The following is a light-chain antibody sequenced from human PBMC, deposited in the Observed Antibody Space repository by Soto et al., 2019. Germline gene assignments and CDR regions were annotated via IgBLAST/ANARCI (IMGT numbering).Light chain of an antibody. V-gene: IGKV1-9*01. J-gene: IGKJ4*01. CDR1: QGIRSY. CDR2: GAS. Sequence: IQLTQSPSSLSASVGDRVTITCRASQGIRSYLAWYQQKPGKAPKLRIYGASTLQSGVPSKFSGSGSGTDFTLTISSLQPEDFAIYYCQQVNSYPLTFGGGTKVEIK. CDR3: QQVNSYPLT.